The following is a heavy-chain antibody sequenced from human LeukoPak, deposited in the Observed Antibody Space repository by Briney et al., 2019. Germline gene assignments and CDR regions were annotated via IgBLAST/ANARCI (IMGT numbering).Heavy chain of an antibody. D-gene: IGHD4-17*01. Sequence: GGSLRLSCVASGFTFSDYNMNWVRQAPGKGLEWVSSISSSSSYIYYADSVKGRFTISRDNAKNTLYLQMNRLRAEDTALYYCAKEIDYGDFRGPDYWGQGTLVTVSS. CDR3: AKEIDYGDFRGPDY. J-gene: IGHJ4*02. CDR2: ISSSSSYI. V-gene: IGHV3-21*01. CDR1: GFTFSDYN.